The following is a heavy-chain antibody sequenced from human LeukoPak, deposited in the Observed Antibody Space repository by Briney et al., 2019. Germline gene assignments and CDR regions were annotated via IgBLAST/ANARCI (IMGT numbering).Heavy chain of an antibody. CDR2: ISDSGGRT. D-gene: IGHD3-10*01. CDR3: AKRGVVIRVFLVGFHKEAYYFDS. CDR1: GITLTNYG. V-gene: IGHV3-23*01. Sequence: GGSLRLSCAVSGITLTNYGMGWVRQAPGKGLEWVAGISDSGGRTNYADSVKGRFTISRDNPKNTLYLQMNSLRVEDTAVYFCAKRGVVIRVFLVGFHKEAYYFDSWGQGALVTVSS. J-gene: IGHJ4*02.